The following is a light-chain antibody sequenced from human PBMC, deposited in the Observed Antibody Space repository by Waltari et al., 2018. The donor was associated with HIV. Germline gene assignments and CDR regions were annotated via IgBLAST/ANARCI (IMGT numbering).Light chain of an antibody. CDR2: AAS. CDR1: HNLNTF. Sequence: DIQLTQSPRSLSASVGDTVTNACRPSHNLNTFLNWYQHKPGKAPKLLIFAASSLQSEVPSRFRGTRSGRDFSLSISGLQPEDFATYYCQQSYRTFTFGPGTKV. V-gene: IGKV1-39*01. J-gene: IGKJ3*01. CDR3: QQSYRTFT.